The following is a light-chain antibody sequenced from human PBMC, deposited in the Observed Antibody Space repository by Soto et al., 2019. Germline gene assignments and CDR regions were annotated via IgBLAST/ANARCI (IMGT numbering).Light chain of an antibody. J-gene: IGKJ5*01. V-gene: IGKV3-20*01. CDR2: GAS. CDR1: QSVSSTS. CDR3: QHSVTSSIT. Sequence: VLTQSPGTLSLSPGERVTILCLASQSVSSTSLSWYQQKPGQNPRLLIYGASSRATGTPDRISGGGSGTHFTLTISRLEPEDFAVYYCQHSVTSSITFGQGTRLEIK.